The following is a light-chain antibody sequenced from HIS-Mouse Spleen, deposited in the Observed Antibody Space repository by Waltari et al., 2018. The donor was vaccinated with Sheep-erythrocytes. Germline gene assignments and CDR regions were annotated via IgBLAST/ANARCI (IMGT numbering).Light chain of an antibody. Sequence: QSALTQPRSVSGSPGQSVTISCTGTSSHVGGYNYVPWYQQHPGKAPNLMIYDVSKRPSGVPDRFSGSKSGNTASLTISGLQAEDEADYYCCSYAGSYNHVFATGTKVTVL. CDR1: SSHVGGYNY. J-gene: IGLJ1*01. V-gene: IGLV2-11*01. CDR2: DVS. CDR3: CSYAGSYNHV.